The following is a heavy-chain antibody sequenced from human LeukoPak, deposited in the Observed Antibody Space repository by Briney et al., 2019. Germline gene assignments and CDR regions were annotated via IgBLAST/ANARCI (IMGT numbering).Heavy chain of an antibody. D-gene: IGHD5-18*01. CDR2: IWYDGSNK. J-gene: IGHJ4*02. CDR1: GFTFSSYG. Sequence: GGSLRLSCAASGFTFSSYGMHWVRQAPGKGLEWVAVIWYDGSNKYYADSVKGRFTISRDNSKNTLYLQMNSLRAEDTAVYYCARDQYSYGPFDYWGQGTLVTVSS. V-gene: IGHV3-33*01. CDR3: ARDQYSYGPFDY.